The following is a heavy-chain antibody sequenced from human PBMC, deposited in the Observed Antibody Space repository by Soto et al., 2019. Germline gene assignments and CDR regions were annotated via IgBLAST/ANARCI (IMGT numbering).Heavy chain of an antibody. Sequence: GGSLRLSCAASGFTVSNFWMHWVRQAPGKGPVWVSRINGDGSSTSHADSVKGRFTISRDNAENTLYLEMNNLRVEDTAVYFCAREGHKPYIRSSKCLVHWGQGILATVSS. V-gene: IGHV3-74*01. CDR1: GFTVSNFW. D-gene: IGHD2-2*01. CDR3: AREGHKPYIRSSKCLVH. CDR2: INGDGSST. J-gene: IGHJ4*02.